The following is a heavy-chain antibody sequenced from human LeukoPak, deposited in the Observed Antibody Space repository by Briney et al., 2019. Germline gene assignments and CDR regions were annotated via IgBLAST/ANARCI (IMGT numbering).Heavy chain of an antibody. CDR3: ANMVVTAKGNAFDI. V-gene: IGHV4-39*07. CDR2: IYNSGST. CDR1: GDSISSSSYY. Sequence: PSETLSLTCTVAGDSISSSSYYWDWIRQPPGKGLEWIGDIYNSGSTYYNPSLKSRVTLSVDTSKNQFSLKLSSVTAADTAVYYCANMVVTAKGNAFDIWGQGTMVTVSS. J-gene: IGHJ3*02. D-gene: IGHD2-21*02.